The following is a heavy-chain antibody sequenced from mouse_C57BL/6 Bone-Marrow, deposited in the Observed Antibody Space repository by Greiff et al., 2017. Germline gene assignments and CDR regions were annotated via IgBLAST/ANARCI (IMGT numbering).Heavy chain of an antibody. CDR1: GYTFTSYW. Sequence: QVQLQQPGTELVKPGASVKLSCKASGYTFTSYWMHWVKQRPGQGLEWIGNINPSNGGTNYNEKFKSKATLTVDKSSSTAYMQLSTLTSEDSAVYYGARGGYYGSSPAWFAYWGQGTLVTVSA. CDR3: ARGGYYGSSPAWFAY. D-gene: IGHD1-1*01. CDR2: INPSNGGT. V-gene: IGHV1-53*01. J-gene: IGHJ3*01.